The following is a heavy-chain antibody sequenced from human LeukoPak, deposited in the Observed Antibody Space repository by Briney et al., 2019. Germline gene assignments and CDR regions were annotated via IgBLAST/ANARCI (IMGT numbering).Heavy chain of an antibody. V-gene: IGHV5-51*01. Sequence: GESLKISCKGSGYSFTSYWICWVRQMPGKGLEWMGIIYPGDSDTKYSPSFQGPVTISADKSHSTSYLQWSSLTASDTAMYYCARQINWGLSYFDYWGQGTLVTVSS. CDR1: GYSFTSYW. D-gene: IGHD7-27*01. CDR3: ARQINWGLSYFDY. J-gene: IGHJ4*02. CDR2: IYPGDSDT.